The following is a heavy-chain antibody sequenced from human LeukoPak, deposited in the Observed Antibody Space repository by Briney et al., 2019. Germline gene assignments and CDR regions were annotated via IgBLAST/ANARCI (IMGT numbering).Heavy chain of an antibody. CDR1: GGSISSYY. V-gene: IGHV4-59*01. CDR3: ARDSGLRWELAEDAFDI. D-gene: IGHD1-26*01. Sequence: SETLSLTCTVSGGSISSYYWSWIRQPPGKGLEWIGYIYYSGSTNYNPSLKSRVTISVDTSKNQFSLKLSSVTAADTAVYYCARDSGLRWELAEDAFDIWGQGTMVTVSS. J-gene: IGHJ3*02. CDR2: IYYSGST.